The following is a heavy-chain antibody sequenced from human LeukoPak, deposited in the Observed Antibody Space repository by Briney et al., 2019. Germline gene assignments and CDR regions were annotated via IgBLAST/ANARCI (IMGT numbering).Heavy chain of an antibody. CDR2: IRTHNGDT. D-gene: IGHD1-26*01. CDR1: GYTFSMYG. CDR3: ARTYSGSYHDPGLYFQH. V-gene: IGHV1-18*01. J-gene: IGHJ1*01. Sequence: WASVKVSCKTSGYTFSMYGITWVRQAPGQGLEWMGWIRTHNGDTKYAESLQDRVTMTTDTATSTVYMELSSLRSEDTAVYYCARTYSGSYHDPGLYFQHWGQGTLVTVSS.